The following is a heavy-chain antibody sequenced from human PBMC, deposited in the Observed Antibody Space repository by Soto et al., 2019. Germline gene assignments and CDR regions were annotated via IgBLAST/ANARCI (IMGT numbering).Heavy chain of an antibody. CDR2: ISGSGGST. CDR1: GFTFSSYA. J-gene: IGHJ4*02. V-gene: IGHV3-23*01. D-gene: IGHD2-2*01. CDR3: AEGGAYQQFDY. Sequence: EVQLLESGGGLVQPGRSLRLSCVASGFTFSSYAMSWVRQAPGKGLEWVSAISGSGGSTYYADSVKGRFTISRDNSKNTLYLQMNSLRAEDTAVYYCAEGGAYQQFDYWGQGTLVTVSS.